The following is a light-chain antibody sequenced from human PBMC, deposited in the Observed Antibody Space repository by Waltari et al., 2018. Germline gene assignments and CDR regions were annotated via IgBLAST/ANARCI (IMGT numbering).Light chain of an antibody. Sequence: TVVTQEPSFSVSPGGTVTLTCGLNSGSVSTNYYPSWYLQTPGQAPRTLIYNTNTRSSGVPDLFSGSILGNRAALTITGAQADDESDYYWILYMHTGISTWVFGGGTKLTV. CDR2: NTN. V-gene: IGLV8-61*01. J-gene: IGLJ3*02. CDR3: ILYMHTGISTWV. CDR1: SGSVSTNYY.